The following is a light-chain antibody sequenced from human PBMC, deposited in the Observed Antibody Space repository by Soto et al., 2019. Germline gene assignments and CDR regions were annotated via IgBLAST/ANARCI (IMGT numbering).Light chain of an antibody. CDR3: QHYGRSAYT. V-gene: IGKV3-20*01. Sequence: EIVLTQSPGTLSLSPGERATLSCRASQSVSSNYLAWYQQKPGQAPRLLIYGASSRATGITDRFSGSGSGTDFTLTISRLEPEDFAVYHCQHYGRSAYTFGQGTTLEIK. CDR1: QSVSSNY. CDR2: GAS. J-gene: IGKJ2*01.